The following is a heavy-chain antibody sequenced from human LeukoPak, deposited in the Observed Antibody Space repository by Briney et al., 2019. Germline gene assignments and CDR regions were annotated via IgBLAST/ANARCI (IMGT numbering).Heavy chain of an antibody. CDR3: AREASTEIIGGMDV. V-gene: IGHV3-30*02. CDR1: GFSFSSNG. CDR2: IQTGGDPK. Sequence: LGGSLRLSCAASGFSFSSNGIHWVRQAPGKGLEWVSFIQTGGDPKYYADSVRGRFTISRDNSKKTCSLQMDSLRVEDTATYYCAREASTEIIGGMDVRGQGTTVTVTS. J-gene: IGHJ6*02. D-gene: IGHD2-8*02.